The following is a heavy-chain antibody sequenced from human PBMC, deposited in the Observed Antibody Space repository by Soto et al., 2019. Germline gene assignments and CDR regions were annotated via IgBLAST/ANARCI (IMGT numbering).Heavy chain of an antibody. CDR3: ARAGGYGMDV. J-gene: IGHJ6*02. CDR2: INHSGST. D-gene: IGHD3-10*01. CDR1: GGSFSGYY. V-gene: IGHV4-34*01. Sequence: QVQLQQWGAGLLKPSETLSLTCAVYGGSFSGYYWSWIRQPPGKGLEWIGEINHSGSTNYNPSLKSRVTISVDTSKNQFSRKLSSVTAADTAVYYCARAGGYGMDVWGQGTTVTVSS.